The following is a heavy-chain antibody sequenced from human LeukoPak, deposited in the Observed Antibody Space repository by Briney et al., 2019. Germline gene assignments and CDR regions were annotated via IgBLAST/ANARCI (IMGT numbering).Heavy chain of an antibody. J-gene: IGHJ6*03. CDR3: ARVNRGITIFGVVIPKAAGGPAYYYYYMDV. Sequence: SETLSLTCTVSSNSINSGYYWGWIRQPPGKGLEWIGSIYHSGSTYYNPSLKSRVTISVDTSKNQFSLKLSSVTAADTAVYYCARVNRGITIFGVVIPKAAGGPAYYYYYMDVWGKGTTVTVSS. CDR2: IYHSGST. CDR1: SNSINSGYY. D-gene: IGHD3-3*01. V-gene: IGHV4-38-2*02.